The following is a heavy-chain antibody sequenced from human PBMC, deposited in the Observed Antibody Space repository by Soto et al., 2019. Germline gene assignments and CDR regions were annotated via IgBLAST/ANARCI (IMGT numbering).Heavy chain of an antibody. V-gene: IGHV4-59*12. CDR3: ARDLDPYCYYGMDV. J-gene: IGHJ6*02. CDR2: IYYSGST. CDR1: GGSISSYD. Sequence: PSGSLSVTRAVSGGSISSYDGSWIRQPPGKGLEWIGYIYYSGSTNYNPSLKSRVTISVDTSKNQFSLKLSSVTAADTAVYYCARDLDPYCYYGMDVWGQGTTVTVSS.